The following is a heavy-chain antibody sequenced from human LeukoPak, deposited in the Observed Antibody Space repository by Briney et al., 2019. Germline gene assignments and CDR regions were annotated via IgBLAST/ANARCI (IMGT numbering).Heavy chain of an antibody. CDR3: ARGHGKVVITAFDY. V-gene: IGHV4-34*01. CDR1: GGSFSGYY. J-gene: IGHJ4*02. CDR2: INHSGST. D-gene: IGHD3-22*01. Sequence: SETLSLTCAVYGGSFSGYYWSWIRQPPGKGPEWIGEINHSGSTNYNPSLKSRVTISVDTSKNQFSLKLSSVTAADTAVYYCARGHGKVVITAFDYWGQGTLVTVSS.